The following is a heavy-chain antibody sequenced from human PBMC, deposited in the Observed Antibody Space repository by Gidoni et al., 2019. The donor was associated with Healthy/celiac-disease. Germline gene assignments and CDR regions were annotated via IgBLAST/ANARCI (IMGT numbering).Heavy chain of an antibody. J-gene: IGHJ4*02. CDR2: IYYSGST. CDR3: ARPNCSSTSCKTYYFDY. CDR1: GGSLSSSSYY. V-gene: IGHV4-39*01. D-gene: IGHD2-2*01. Sequence: QLQLQESGPGLVKPSETLSLTCTVSGGSLSSSSYYWGWIRQPPGKGLEWIGRIYYSGSTYYNPFLKSRVTISVDSSKNQFSLKLSSVTASYTAVYYCARPNCSSTSCKTYYFDYWGQGTLVTVSS.